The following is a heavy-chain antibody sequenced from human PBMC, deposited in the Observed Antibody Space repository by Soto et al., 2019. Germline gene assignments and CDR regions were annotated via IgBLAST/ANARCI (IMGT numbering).Heavy chain of an antibody. CDR3: VRLVGNSWLDY. V-gene: IGHV4-59*12. Sequence: PSETLSLTCTVSGGSISSYYWSWIRQPPGKGQEWIGYIYYSGSTNYNPSLKSRVTISVDTSKNQFSLQLGSVTPADSAVYYCVRLVGNSWLDYWGQGTLVTVSS. D-gene: IGHD4-4*01. J-gene: IGHJ4*02. CDR1: GGSISSYY. CDR2: IYYSGST.